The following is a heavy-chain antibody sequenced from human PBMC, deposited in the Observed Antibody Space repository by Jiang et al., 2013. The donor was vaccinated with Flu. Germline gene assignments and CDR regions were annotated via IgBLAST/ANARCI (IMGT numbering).Heavy chain of an antibody. Sequence: LLKPSETLSLTCAVYGGSFSNYFCTWIRQPPGKGLEWIGEITHTGSINYTPSLKSRVTMSVDTSKTQFSLKLNTVTAADTAVYYCARGNIDSRLLNWGQGTLVTVSS. CDR1: GGSFSNYF. D-gene: IGHD5-12*01. CDR3: ARGNIDSRLLN. J-gene: IGHJ4*02. V-gene: IGHV4-34*01. CDR2: ITHTGSI.